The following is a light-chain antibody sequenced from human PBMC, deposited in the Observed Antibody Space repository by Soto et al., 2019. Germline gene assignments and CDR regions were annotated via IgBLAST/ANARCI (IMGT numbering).Light chain of an antibody. CDR3: QHYNSYSEA. CDR2: KAS. J-gene: IGKJ1*01. Sequence: DIQMTQSPSTLSASVGYRVTITCRASQSISSWLAWYQQKPGKAPKLLIYKASSLESGVQSRFGGSGSGTEFTLTISSLQPDDFATYYCQHYNSYSEAFGQGTKVDI. V-gene: IGKV1-5*03. CDR1: QSISSW.